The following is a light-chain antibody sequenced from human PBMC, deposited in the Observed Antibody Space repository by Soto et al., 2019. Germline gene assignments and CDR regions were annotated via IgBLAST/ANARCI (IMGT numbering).Light chain of an antibody. Sequence: QSALTQPRSVSGSPGQSVTVSCTGSSSDVGGYNYVSWYQQHPGKAPKLLISDVANRASGVPDRFSGSKSGNTASLTISGLQPDDEAEYFCQSYDSSLSVVFGGGTKVTVL. V-gene: IGLV2-11*01. CDR2: DVA. J-gene: IGLJ2*01. CDR3: QSYDSSLSVV. CDR1: SSDVGGYNY.